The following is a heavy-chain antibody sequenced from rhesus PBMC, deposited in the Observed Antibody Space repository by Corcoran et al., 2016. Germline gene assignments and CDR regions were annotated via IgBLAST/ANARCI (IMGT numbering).Heavy chain of an antibody. CDR2: ISGSSGST. CDR3: ARSYSGSYSVIDY. J-gene: IGHJ4*01. CDR1: GGSVSSSNW. V-gene: IGHV4-65*01. D-gene: IGHD3-16*01. Sequence: QVQLQESGPGLVKPSETLSLTCAVSGGSVSSSNWWSWIRQPPGKGLEWIGYISGSSGSTYYNPSLKSRVTISTDTSKNQCSLKLSSVTAADTAVYYCARSYSGSYSVIDYRGQGVLVTVSS.